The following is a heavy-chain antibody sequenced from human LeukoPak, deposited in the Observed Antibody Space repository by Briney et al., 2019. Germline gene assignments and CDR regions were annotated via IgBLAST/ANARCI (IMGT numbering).Heavy chain of an antibody. D-gene: IGHD4-11*01. V-gene: IGHV4-34*01. Sequence: SETLSLTCAVSGGSFSGYWWCWIRQSPGTGLEWIGEISQSGKTNYNPSFESRVTISLDTSKNQFSLHLSSVTAADTAVYYCARTDYSLPWGQGTPVTVSS. CDR1: GGSFSGYW. CDR3: ARTDYSLP. J-gene: IGHJ5*02. CDR2: ISQSGKT.